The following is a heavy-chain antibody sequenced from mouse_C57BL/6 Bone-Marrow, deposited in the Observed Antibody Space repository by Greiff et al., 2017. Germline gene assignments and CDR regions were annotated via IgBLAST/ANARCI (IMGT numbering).Heavy chain of an antibody. CDR3: AARDYGSSLDY. CDR1: GYSFTGYY. CDR2: INPSTGGT. D-gene: IGHD1-1*01. J-gene: IGHJ2*01. V-gene: IGHV1-42*01. Sequence: VQLQQSGPELVKPGASVKISCKASGYSFTGYYMNWVKQSPEKSLEWIGEINPSTGGTTYNQKFKAKATLTVDKSSSTAYMQLKSLTSEDSAVYYCAARDYGSSLDYWGQGTTLTVSS.